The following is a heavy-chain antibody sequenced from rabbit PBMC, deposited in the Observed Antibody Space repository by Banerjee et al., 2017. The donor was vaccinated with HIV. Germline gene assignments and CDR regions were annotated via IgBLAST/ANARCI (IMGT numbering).Heavy chain of an antibody. J-gene: IGHJ3*01. CDR2: IYIGGSGNT. D-gene: IGHD4-1*01. CDR3: ARDLAGVIGWNFGL. Sequence: QEQLEESGGDLVKPEGSLTLTCTASAFSFSNKYVMCWVRQAPGKGLEWIACIYIGGSGNTYYASWAKGRFTISKTSSTTVTLQMTSLTAADTATYFCARDLAGVIGWNFGLWGQGTLVTVS. V-gene: IGHV1S45*01. CDR1: AFSFSNKYV.